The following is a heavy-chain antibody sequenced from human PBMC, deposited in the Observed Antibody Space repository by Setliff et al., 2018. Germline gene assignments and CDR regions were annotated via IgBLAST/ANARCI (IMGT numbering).Heavy chain of an antibody. CDR2: ISVYNGKT. J-gene: IGHJ4*02. CDR3: ATEKFPGDWGDY. CDR1: GYTFTSYG. Sequence: GASVKVSCKASGYTFTSYGFSWVRQAPGQGLEWMGWISVYNGKTKYAQKFQGRVTMTTDTSTRTAYTEVTSLRSDDTAVYYCATEKFPGDWGDYWGQGTLVTSPQ. D-gene: IGHD2-21*01. V-gene: IGHV1-18*01.